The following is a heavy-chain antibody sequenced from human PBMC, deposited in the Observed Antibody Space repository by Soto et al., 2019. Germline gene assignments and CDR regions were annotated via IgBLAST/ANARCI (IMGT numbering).Heavy chain of an antibody. V-gene: IGHV4-31*03. J-gene: IGHJ5*02. CDR1: GGSISSGGYY. CDR2: IYYSGST. CDR3: AGDRRGHFERWFDP. Sequence: QVQLHESGPGLVKPSQTLSLTCTVSGGSISSGGYYWSWIRQHPGKGLEWIGYIYYSGSTYYNPSLKSRVTISVDTSKNQFSLKMSSVTAADTAVYYCAGDRRGHFERWFDPWGQGTLVTVSS.